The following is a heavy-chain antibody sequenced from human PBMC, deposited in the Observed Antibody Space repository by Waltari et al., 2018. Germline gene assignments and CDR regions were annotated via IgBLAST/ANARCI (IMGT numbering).Heavy chain of an antibody. CDR1: GGSISSYY. J-gene: IGHJ4*02. CDR3: ARVSSSWPNYYFDY. Sequence: QVQLQESGPGLVKPSETLSLTCTVSGGSISSYYWSWIRQPPGKGLEWIGYIYYSGSTNYSPSLKSRVTISVDTSKNQFSLKLSSVTAADTAVYYCARVSSSWPNYYFDYWGQGTLVTVSS. D-gene: IGHD6-13*01. CDR2: IYYSGST. V-gene: IGHV4-59*01.